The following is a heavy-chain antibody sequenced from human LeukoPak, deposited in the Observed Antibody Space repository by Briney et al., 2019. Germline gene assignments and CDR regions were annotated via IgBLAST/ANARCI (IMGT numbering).Heavy chain of an antibody. V-gene: IGHV3-30*18. J-gene: IGHJ4*02. D-gene: IGHD1-1*01. Sequence: GGSLRLSCAASGFTFRNYGMHWVRQAPGKGLEWVAVVSYDGKNTYYVDSVKGRLTVSRDNSKNTLYLQMNRLRVEDTAVYYCANLRGNNWYIEYWGQGTLVTVSS. CDR2: VSYDGKNT. CDR1: GFTFRNYG. CDR3: ANLRGNNWYIEY.